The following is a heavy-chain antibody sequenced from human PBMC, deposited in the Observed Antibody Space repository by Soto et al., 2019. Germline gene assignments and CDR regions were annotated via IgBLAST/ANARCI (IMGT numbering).Heavy chain of an antibody. CDR2: IGAYNGHT. CDR1: GYTFTNSG. D-gene: IGHD3-22*01. V-gene: IGHV1-18*01. Sequence: ASVKVSCKASGYTFTNSGISWVRQAPGQGLEWMGWIGAYNGHTKYAQKLQGRVTMTTDTSTSTAYMELRSLKSDDTAVYYCAREDYYDSSGYIPVRYYFGMDVWGQGTKVTVS. J-gene: IGHJ6*02. CDR3: AREDYYDSSGYIPVRYYFGMDV.